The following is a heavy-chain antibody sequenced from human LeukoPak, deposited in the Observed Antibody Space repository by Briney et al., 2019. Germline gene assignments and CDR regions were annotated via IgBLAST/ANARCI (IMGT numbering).Heavy chain of an antibody. CDR2: LYPGDSDT. CDR1: GYRFANYW. CDR3: ARPRSGSGYYLSAFDI. Sequence: GESLKISCQGSGYRFANYWIGWVRQMPGEGLEWMGILYPGDSDTSYSPSFQGQVTISADKSISTAYLQWSSLKASDTAMYYCARPRSGSGYYLSAFDIWGQGTMVTVSS. J-gene: IGHJ3*02. D-gene: IGHD3-22*01. V-gene: IGHV5-51*01.